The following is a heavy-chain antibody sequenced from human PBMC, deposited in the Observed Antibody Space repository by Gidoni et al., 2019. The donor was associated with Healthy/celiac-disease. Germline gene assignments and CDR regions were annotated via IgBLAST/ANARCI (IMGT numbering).Heavy chain of an antibody. V-gene: IGHV3-23*01. CDR1: GFTFSSYA. CDR2: ISGSGGST. Sequence: EVQLLESGGGLVQPGGSLRLSCAASGFTFSSYAMSWVRQAPGKGLGWVSAISGSGGSTYYADSVKGRFTISRDNSKNTLYLQMNSLRAEDTAVYYCAKGKWELRAVGYYWGQGTLVTVSS. D-gene: IGHD1-26*01. J-gene: IGHJ4*02. CDR3: AKGKWELRAVGYY.